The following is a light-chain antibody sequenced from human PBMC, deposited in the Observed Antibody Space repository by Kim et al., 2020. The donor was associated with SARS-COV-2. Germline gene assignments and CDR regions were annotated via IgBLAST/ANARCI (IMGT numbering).Light chain of an antibody. CDR3: QSYDSSNLV. CDR2: EDN. J-gene: IGLJ3*02. V-gene: IGLV6-57*02. CDR1: SGSIASNY. Sequence: GQTVTISCTGSSGSIASNYVQWYQQRPGSAPTTVIYEDNQRPSGVPDRFSGSIDSSSNSASLTISGLKTEDEADYYCQSYDSSNLVFGGGTQLTVL.